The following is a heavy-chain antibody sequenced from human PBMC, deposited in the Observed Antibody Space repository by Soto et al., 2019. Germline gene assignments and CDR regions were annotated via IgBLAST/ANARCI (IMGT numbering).Heavy chain of an antibody. Sequence: QVQLQESGPGLVKPSQTLSLTCTVSGGSISSGGYYWSWIRQHPGKGLEWIGYIYYSGSTYFNPSLKSRLTISVDTSKNQFSLQLSSVTAADTAVYYCVRAGHSSSSEGANWFDPWSQGTLVTVSS. J-gene: IGHJ5*02. CDR1: GGSISSGGYY. V-gene: IGHV4-31*03. CDR2: IYYSGST. CDR3: VRAGHSSSSEGANWFDP. D-gene: IGHD6-6*01.